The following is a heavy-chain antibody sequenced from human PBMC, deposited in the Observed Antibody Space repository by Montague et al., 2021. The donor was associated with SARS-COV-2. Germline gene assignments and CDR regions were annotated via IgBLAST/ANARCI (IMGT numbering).Heavy chain of an antibody. J-gene: IGHJ5*02. D-gene: IGHD4-17*01. CDR3: ARHRNYGDHSLDNWFHP. V-gene: IGHV4-39*01. Sequence: SETLSLTRTVSGDSTSCPNCYWGWIRQASGKGLDWIGTIYNSGTTYYNPSLKSRLTISIDTSKNQFSLKLTSVTAADTAVYYCARHRNYGDHSLDNWFHPWGQGTLVTVSS. CDR2: IYNSGTT. CDR1: GDSTSCPNCY.